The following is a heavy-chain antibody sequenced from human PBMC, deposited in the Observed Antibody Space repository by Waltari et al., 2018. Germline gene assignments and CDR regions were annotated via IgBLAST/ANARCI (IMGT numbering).Heavy chain of an antibody. D-gene: IGHD6-13*01. CDR1: GGSISSYY. J-gene: IGHJ3*02. V-gene: IGHV4-4*07. CDR2: IYTSGST. CDR3: ARYSSSWTIDAFDI. Sequence: QVQLQESSPGLVKPSETLSLTCTVSGGSISSYYWSWIRQPAGKGLEWIGRIYTSGSTNYNPSLKSRVTMSVDTSKNQFSLKLSSVTAADTAVYYCARYSSSWTIDAFDIWGQGTMVTVSS.